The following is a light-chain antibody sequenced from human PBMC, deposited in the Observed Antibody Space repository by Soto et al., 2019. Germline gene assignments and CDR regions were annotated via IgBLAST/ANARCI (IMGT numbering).Light chain of an antibody. CDR1: QGISNY. CDR3: QKHNSAPFT. Sequence: DIQMTQSPSSLSASVGDRVTITCQASQGISNYLAWYQQKPGKVPKLLIYSASTLQLGVPSRFSGSGSGTDFTLTISSLQPEDVATYYCQKHNSAPFTFGPGTKVDIK. CDR2: SAS. J-gene: IGKJ3*01. V-gene: IGKV1-27*01.